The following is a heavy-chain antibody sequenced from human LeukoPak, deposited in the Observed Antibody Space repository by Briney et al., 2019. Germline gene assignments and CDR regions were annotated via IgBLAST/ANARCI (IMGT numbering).Heavy chain of an antibody. D-gene: IGHD2-15*01. CDR2: INHSGST. V-gene: IGHV4-34*01. CDR3: TRGGYCSGGRCLGYYYYYYYMDV. Sequence: PSETLSLTCAVYGGSFSGYYWGWIRQPPGKGLEWIGEINHSGSTNYNPSLKSRVTISVDTSKNQFSLKLSSVTAADTAVYYCTRGGYCSGGRCLGYYYYYYYMDVWGKGTTVTVSS. J-gene: IGHJ6*03. CDR1: GGSFSGYY.